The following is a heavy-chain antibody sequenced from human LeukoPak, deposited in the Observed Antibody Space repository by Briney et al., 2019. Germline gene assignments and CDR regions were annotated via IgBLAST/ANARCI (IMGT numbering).Heavy chain of an antibody. V-gene: IGHV4-59*08. J-gene: IGHJ6*02. CDR2: IYYSGST. CDR1: GGSISSYY. D-gene: IGHD6-19*01. CDR3: ARSPQWLGPRHYGMDV. Sequence: SETLSLTCTVSGGSISSYYWSWIRQPPGKGLEWIGYIYYSGSTNYNPSLKSRVTISVDTSKNQFSLKLSSVTAADTAVYYCARSPQWLGPRHYGMDVWGQGTTVTVSS.